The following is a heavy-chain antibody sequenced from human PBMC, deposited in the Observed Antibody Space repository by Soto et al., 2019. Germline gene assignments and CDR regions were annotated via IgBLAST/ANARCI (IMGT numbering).Heavy chain of an antibody. V-gene: IGHV3-30-3*01. D-gene: IGHD4-17*01. CDR1: GFTFSSYA. Sequence: QVQLVESGGGVVQPGKSLRLSCATSGFTFSSYAIHWVRQAPGKGLEWVPLISYNGRNAYYADSVKGRFTISRDKSTKTVYLHMNSVRVEDTAVYYCAGLTVTETPGDFDYWGQGTLVTVSS. CDR2: ISYNGRNA. J-gene: IGHJ4*02. CDR3: AGLTVTETPGDFDY.